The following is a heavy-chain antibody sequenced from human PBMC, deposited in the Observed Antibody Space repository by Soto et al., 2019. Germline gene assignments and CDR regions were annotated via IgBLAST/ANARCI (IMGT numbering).Heavy chain of an antibody. CDR3: AKRYYYGSGSFALAT. CDR1: GFTFSSNA. D-gene: IGHD3-10*01. Sequence: EVRLLESGGGLVQPGGSLRLSCAGSGFTFSSNAMSWVRQAPGKGLEWVSSVSGDGYASDYADSVKGRFTVSRHNSKNTLYLQMNSLRAEDTAVYYCAKRYYYGSGSFALATWGQGTLVTVSS. CDR2: VSGDGYAS. J-gene: IGHJ4*03. V-gene: IGHV3-23*01.